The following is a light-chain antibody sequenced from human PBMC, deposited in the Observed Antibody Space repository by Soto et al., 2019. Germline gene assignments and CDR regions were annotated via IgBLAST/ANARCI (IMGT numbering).Light chain of an antibody. CDR3: QQSYSTLGT. CDR1: QSISSY. V-gene: IGKV1-39*01. CDR2: AAS. Sequence: DIQMTQSPSSLSASVGDRVTITCRASQSISSYLHWYQQKPGKAPKLLIYAASSLQTGVPSRYSGSGSETDFTLTISSLKAEDFATYYCQQSYSTLGTFGKGTKVEIK. J-gene: IGKJ1*01.